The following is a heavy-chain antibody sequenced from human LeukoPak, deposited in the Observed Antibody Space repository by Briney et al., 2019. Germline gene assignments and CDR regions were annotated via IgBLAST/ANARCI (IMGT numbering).Heavy chain of an antibody. CDR1: GGSISSGGYY. CDR3: ARDGVEQTSGAFEI. D-gene: IGHD2-21*01. J-gene: IGHJ3*02. CDR2: IYYSGST. Sequence: PSETLSLTCTVSGGSISSGGYYWSWIRQHPGKGLEWIGYIYYSGSTYYNPSLKSRVTTSVDTSKNQFSLKLSSVTAADTAVYYWARDGVEQTSGAFEIWGQGTMVTVSS. V-gene: IGHV4-31*03.